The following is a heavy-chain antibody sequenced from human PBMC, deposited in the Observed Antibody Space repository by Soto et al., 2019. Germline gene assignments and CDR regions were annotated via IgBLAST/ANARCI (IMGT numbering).Heavy chain of an antibody. D-gene: IGHD2-2*01. V-gene: IGHV3-30-3*01. CDR3: GRCSSTSCHLGADY. CDR2: ISHDGSNK. Sequence: QVQLVESGGGVVQPGRSLKLSCAASGFTFSSYAMHWVHQAPGKGLVWVALISHDGSNKYYADSVKGRFTISRDNSKNTLYLQMNSLRTEDTSVYYCGRCSSTSCHLGADYWGQGTLVTVSS. CDR1: GFTFSSYA. J-gene: IGHJ4*02.